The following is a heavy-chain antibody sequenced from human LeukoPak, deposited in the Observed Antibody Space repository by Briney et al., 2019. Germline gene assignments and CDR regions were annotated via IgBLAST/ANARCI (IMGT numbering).Heavy chain of an antibody. J-gene: IGHJ4*02. CDR3: ARALTTLTYEGY. Sequence: PGGSLRLSCTASGFTFGDYALSWFRQAPGKGLEWVSSISGSNSYIFYADSVKGRFTVSRDNAKDSLYLQMNSLRAEDTAVYYCARALTTLTYEGYWGQGTLVTVSS. CDR2: ISGSNSYI. D-gene: IGHD1-1*01. CDR1: GFTFGDYA. V-gene: IGHV3-21*01.